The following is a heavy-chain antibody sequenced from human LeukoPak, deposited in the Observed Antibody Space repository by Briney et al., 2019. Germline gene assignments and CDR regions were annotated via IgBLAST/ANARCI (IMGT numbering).Heavy chain of an antibody. CDR1: GYSIRSGFY. CDR2: IYNSGST. Sequence: SETLSLTCTVSGYSIRSGFYWGWIRQSPGKGLGWIGNIYNSGSTYYNPSLKSRVIISIDTSKHQFSLKLSSVTAADTAVYYCARTGGYYYYAFDIWGQGTMVTVSS. J-gene: IGHJ3*02. D-gene: IGHD3-22*01. V-gene: IGHV4-38-2*02. CDR3: ARTGGYYYYAFDI.